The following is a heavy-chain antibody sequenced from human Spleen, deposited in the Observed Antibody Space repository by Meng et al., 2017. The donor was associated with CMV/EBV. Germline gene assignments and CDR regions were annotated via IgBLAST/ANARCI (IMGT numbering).Heavy chain of an antibody. CDR2: IKQDGSEK. CDR1: GFGFSTYW. J-gene: IGHJ4*02. D-gene: IGHD2-2*01. Sequence: GGSLRLSCAASGFGFSTYWMTWVRQAPGKGLEWVANIKQDGSEKYHVDSVKGRFTISRDNGKNSVYLQMNSLRAEDTAVYYCGSGWRILPAATVDHWGQGTLVTVSS. CDR3: GSGWRILPAATVDH. V-gene: IGHV3-7*01.